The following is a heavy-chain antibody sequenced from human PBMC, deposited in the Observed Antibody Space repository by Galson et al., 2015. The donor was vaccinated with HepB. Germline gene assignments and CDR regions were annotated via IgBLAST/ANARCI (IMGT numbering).Heavy chain of an antibody. J-gene: IGHJ4*02. V-gene: IGHV1-18*04. CDR2: ISANSGNT. CDR1: GYTFTTNG. CDR3: ARDRDYRFDY. D-gene: IGHD4/OR15-4a*01. Sequence: SVKVSCKASGYTFTTNGISWVRQAPGQGLEWMGWISANSGNTKYAQNFQERVTLTRDTPTSTVYLELRNLRSDDTAAYYCARDRDYRFDYWGQGTLVTVSS.